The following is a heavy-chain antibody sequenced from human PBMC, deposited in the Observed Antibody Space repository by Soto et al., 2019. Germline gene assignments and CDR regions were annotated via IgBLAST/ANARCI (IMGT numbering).Heavy chain of an antibody. Sequence: GESLKISCKGSGYSFAGYWITWVRQKPGKGLEWMGRIDPSDSQTYYSPSFRGHVTISVTKSITTVFLQWSSLRASDTAVYYCAKQGDYDFWSSSNNWLDPWGQGTLVTVSS. CDR1: GYSFAGYW. J-gene: IGHJ5*02. CDR2: IDPSDSQT. CDR3: AKQGDYDFWSSSNNWLDP. V-gene: IGHV5-10-1*01. D-gene: IGHD3-3*01.